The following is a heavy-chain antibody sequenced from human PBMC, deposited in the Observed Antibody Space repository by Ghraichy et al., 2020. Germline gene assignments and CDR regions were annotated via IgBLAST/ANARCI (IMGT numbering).Heavy chain of an antibody. CDR2: IKQDGSEK. CDR3: APTLTYYYGSGAAEGDY. Sequence: GGSLRLSCAASGFTFSSYWMSWVRQAPGKGLEWVANIKQDGSEKYYVDSVKGRFTISRDNAKNSLYLQMNSLRAEDTAVYYCAPTLTYYYGSGAAEGDYWGQGTLVTVSS. D-gene: IGHD3-10*01. J-gene: IGHJ4*02. V-gene: IGHV3-7*03. CDR1: GFTFSSYW.